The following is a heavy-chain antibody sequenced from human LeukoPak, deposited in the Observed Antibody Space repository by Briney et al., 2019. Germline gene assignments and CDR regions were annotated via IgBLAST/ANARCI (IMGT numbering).Heavy chain of an antibody. CDR2: IYYSGST. V-gene: IGHV4-39*01. J-gene: IGHJ5*02. D-gene: IGHD1-1*01. CDR1: GGSISSSSYY. Sequence: PSETLSLTCTVSGGSISSSSYYWGWIRQPPGKGLEWIGSIYYSGSTYYNPSLKSRVTISVDTSKNQFSLKLSSVTAADTAVYYCARRRPSNYNWFDPWGQGTLVTVSS. CDR3: ARRRPSNYNWFDP.